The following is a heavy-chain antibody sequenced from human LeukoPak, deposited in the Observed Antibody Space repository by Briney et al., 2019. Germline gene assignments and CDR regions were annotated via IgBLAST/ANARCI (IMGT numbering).Heavy chain of an antibody. D-gene: IGHD2-2*02. V-gene: IGHV4-34*01. CDR2: INHSGST. J-gene: IGHJ4*02. Sequence: SETLSLTCAVYGGSFSGYYWSWTRQPPGNGLEWIGEINHSGSTNYNPSLKSRVTISVDTSKNQFSLKLSSVTAADTAVYYCARGSPGVVVPAAIHYWGQGTLVTVSS. CDR3: ARGSPGVVVPAAIHY. CDR1: GGSFSGYY.